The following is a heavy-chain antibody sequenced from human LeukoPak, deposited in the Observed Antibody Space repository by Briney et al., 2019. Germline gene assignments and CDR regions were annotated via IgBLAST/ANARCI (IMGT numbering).Heavy chain of an antibody. CDR3: ARTYYYDSSGYYSGAFDI. V-gene: IGHV3-21*01. CDR1: GFTFSGYS. J-gene: IGHJ3*02. D-gene: IGHD3-22*01. Sequence: PGGSLRLSCAASGFTFSGYSMNWVRQAPGKGLEWVSIISSDSSHIYDADSAKGRFTISRDNAKNSLYLQMNSLRAEDTAVYYCARTYYYDSSGYYSGAFDIWGQGTMVTVSS. CDR2: ISSDSSHI.